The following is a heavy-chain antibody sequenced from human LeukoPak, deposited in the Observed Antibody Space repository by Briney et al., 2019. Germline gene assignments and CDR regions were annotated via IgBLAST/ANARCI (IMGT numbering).Heavy chain of an antibody. J-gene: IGHJ6*03. D-gene: IGHD3-9*01. CDR2: IYYSGST. CDR3: ARTWASTYYDILTGYYTEPDYMDV. V-gene: IGHV4-59*01. Sequence: SETLSLTCTVSGGSISNYYWSWIRQPPGKGLEWIGYIYYSGSTNYNPSLKSRVTISVDTSKNQFSLKLSSVTAADTAVYYCARTWASTYYDILTGYYTEPDYMDVWGKGTTVTISS. CDR1: GGSISNYY.